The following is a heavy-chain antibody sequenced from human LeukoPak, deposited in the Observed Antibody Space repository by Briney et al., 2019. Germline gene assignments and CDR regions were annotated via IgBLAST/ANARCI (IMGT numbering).Heavy chain of an antibody. D-gene: IGHD3-22*01. V-gene: IGHV1-46*01. Sequence: GASVKVSCKASGYTFTSYYMHWVRQAPGQGLEWMGIINPSGGSTSYAQKLQGRVTMTTDTSTSTAYMELRSLRSDDTAVYYCARGGNYYDSSGYFFDYWGRGTLVTVSS. CDR2: INPSGGST. CDR1: GYTFTSYY. J-gene: IGHJ4*02. CDR3: ARGGNYYDSSGYFFDY.